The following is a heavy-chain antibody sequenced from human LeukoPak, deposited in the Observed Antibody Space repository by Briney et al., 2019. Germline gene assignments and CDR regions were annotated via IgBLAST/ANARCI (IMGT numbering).Heavy chain of an antibody. D-gene: IGHD3-22*01. J-gene: IGHJ1*01. CDR2: IRYDGSNK. Sequence: GGSLRLSCAASGFTFSSYAMSWVRQAPGKGLEWVAFIRYDGSNKYYADSVKGRFTISRDNSKNTLYLQMNSLRAEDTAVYYCARDSSPTMILQHWGQGTLVTVSS. V-gene: IGHV3-30*02. CDR3: ARDSSPTMILQH. CDR1: GFTFSSYA.